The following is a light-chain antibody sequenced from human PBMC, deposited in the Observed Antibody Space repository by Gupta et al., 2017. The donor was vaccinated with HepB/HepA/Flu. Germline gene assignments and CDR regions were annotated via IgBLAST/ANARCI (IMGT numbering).Light chain of an antibody. CDR3: QQKDNIPGT. CDR1: QSDLHTPQNKNY. Sequence: LVARATIYCKTRQSDLHTPQNKNYLAWFQQKPGQSPHLLIYCASSRESGVTDRFSGSGSGTDFTLTISSRQAEDVAVYYCQQKDNIPGTFGQGTKVEIK. V-gene: IGKV4-1*01. J-gene: IGKJ1*01. CDR2: CAS.